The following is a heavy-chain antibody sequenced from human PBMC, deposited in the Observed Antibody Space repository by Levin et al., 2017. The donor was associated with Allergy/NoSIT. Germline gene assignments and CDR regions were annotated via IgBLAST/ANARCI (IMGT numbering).Heavy chain of an antibody. J-gene: IGHJ4*02. CDR1: SGSVSSYY. D-gene: IGHD3-10*01. CDR2: INYSGST. V-gene: IGHV4-59*02. CDR3: ARVSLGGEYGLDY. Sequence: SETLSLTCTVSSGSVSSYYWSWIRQPPGKGLEWIGYINYSGSTNYNPSLKSRVTISVDTSKNQFSLKLTTVTAADTAVYYCARVSLGGEYGLDYWGQGTLVTVSS.